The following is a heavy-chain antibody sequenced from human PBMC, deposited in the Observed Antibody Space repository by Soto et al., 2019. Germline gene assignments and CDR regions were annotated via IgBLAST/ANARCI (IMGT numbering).Heavy chain of an antibody. CDR1: GGSFSNYY. CDR2: INHNGST. CDR3: GRGRGYSNAWGSYYSGMDV. Sequence: SETLSLTCAIYGGSFSNYYWNWIRQPPGKGLEWMGKINHNGSTTYSPSLKSRLTISVDTSKNQFSLKLIPVTAADTAVYFCGRGRGYSNAWGSYYSGMDVWGQGTTVTVSS. J-gene: IGHJ6*02. V-gene: IGHV4-34*01. D-gene: IGHD6-19*01.